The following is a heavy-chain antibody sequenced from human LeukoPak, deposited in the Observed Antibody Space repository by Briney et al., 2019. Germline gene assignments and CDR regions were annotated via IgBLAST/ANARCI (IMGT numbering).Heavy chain of an antibody. Sequence: SETLSLTCTVSGGSINGYFWNWIRQPAGKGLEWIGRIYTSGSTNYNPSLQSRVTILVDTSKNQFSLKLSSMTAADTAVYYCASSEKDEVLRFLEWSPGFDYWGQGTLVTVSS. J-gene: IGHJ4*02. V-gene: IGHV4-4*07. D-gene: IGHD3-3*01. CDR2: IYTSGST. CDR3: ASSEKDEVLRFLEWSPGFDY. CDR1: GGSINGYF.